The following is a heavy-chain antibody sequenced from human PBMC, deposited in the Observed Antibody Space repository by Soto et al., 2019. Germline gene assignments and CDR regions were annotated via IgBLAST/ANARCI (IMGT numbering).Heavy chain of an antibody. CDR2: IIPIFGTA. CDR3: ARGSRTSSQRYWYFDL. Sequence: QVQLVQSGAEVKKPGSSVKVSCKASGGTFSSYAISWVRQAPGQGLEWMGGIIPIFGTANYAQKFQGRVTSSADKSSSTAYKEQSSLRSEATAVYYCARGSRTSSQRYWYFDLWGRGTLVTVSS. CDR1: GGTFSSYA. J-gene: IGHJ2*01. V-gene: IGHV1-69*14.